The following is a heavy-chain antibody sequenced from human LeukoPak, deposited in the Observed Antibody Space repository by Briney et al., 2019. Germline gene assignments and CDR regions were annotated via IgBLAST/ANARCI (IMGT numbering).Heavy chain of an antibody. CDR1: GYTFSDYY. CDR2: ISGSGGST. D-gene: IGHD3-22*01. V-gene: IGHV3-23*01. J-gene: IGHJ3*02. Sequence: PGGSLRLSCAASGYTFSDYYMSWIRQAPGKGLEWVSAISGSGGSTYYADSVKGRFTISRDNSKNTLYLQMNSLRAEDTAVYYCAKEQDYYDSSGYYRDDAFDIWGQGTMVTVSS. CDR3: AKEQDYYDSSGYYRDDAFDI.